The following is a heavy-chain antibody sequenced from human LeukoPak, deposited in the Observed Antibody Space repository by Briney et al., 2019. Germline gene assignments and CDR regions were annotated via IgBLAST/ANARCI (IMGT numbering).Heavy chain of an antibody. J-gene: IGHJ4*02. CDR2: IRYDGSNK. Sequence: SGGSLKLSCAASGFTFSSFGMHWVRQAPGNGLEWVAFIRYDGSNKKYADAVTGRFTISRDNSKNTLYLQMSSLRAEDTAVYYCAKRRGEDYLDYWGQGTLVTVSS. CDR3: AKRRGEDYLDY. D-gene: IGHD2-21*01. V-gene: IGHV3-30*02. CDR1: GFTFSSFG.